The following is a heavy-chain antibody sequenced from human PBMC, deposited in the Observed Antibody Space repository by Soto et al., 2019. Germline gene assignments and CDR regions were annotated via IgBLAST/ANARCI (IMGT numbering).Heavy chain of an antibody. D-gene: IGHD2-15*01. CDR2: ITPIFGTA. J-gene: IGHJ4*02. CDR3: ARDYGHDCSGGRCYFYF. V-gene: IGHV1-69*01. CDR1: GGTFSSYA. Sequence: QVQLVQSGAEVKKPGSSVKVSCKASGGTFSSYAISWVRQAPGQGLEWMGGITPIFGTANYAQKFQGRVMITADESTNTAHMELSSLRSEDTAVYYCARDYGHDCSGGRCYFYFWGQGTLVTVSS.